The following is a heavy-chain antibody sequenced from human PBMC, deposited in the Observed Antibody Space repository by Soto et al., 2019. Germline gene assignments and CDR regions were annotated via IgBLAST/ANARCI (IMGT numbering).Heavy chain of an antibody. V-gene: IGHV4-31*03. Sequence: QVHLQESGPGLVKPSQTLSLACSVSGESITSLGYYWTWVRQPPGKGLEWIGFVSYTGSTFYNSGLRSRVTISRHTSQNQFFLDVTSVTVADTAMYFCTRGDYWGQGVLVTVSS. CDR1: GESITSLGYY. CDR3: TRGDY. J-gene: IGHJ4*02. CDR2: VSYTGST.